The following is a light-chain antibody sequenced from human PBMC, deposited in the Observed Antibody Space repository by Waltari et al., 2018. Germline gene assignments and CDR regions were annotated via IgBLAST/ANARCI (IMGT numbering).Light chain of an antibody. CDR1: SSNIGNNA. J-gene: IGLJ2*01. V-gene: IGLV1-36*01. Sequence: QSVLTQSPSVSEAPRQRVTISCSGSSSNIGNNAVSWYQQLPGKAPKLLIYYDDVLPSGGSDRFSGAKSGTSASLAINGLQSEDEADYYCAAWDDSLNGVVFGGGTKLTVL. CDR3: AAWDDSLNGVV. CDR2: YDD.